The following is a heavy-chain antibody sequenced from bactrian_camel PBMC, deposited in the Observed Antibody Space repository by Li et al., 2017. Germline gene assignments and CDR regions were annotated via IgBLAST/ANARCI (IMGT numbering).Heavy chain of an antibody. V-gene: IGHV3-2*01. CDR3: VRGWTWWYYLDY. CDR1: GFTFSTYY. Sequence: QVQLVESGGGLVQPGGSLRLSCAASGFTFSTYYMSWVRQAPGKGLEWVSSINTDGRRTYYADSVKGRFTISRDNVENTLYLQMHDLNPDDTAVYYCVRGWTWWYYLDYWGLGTQVTVS. J-gene: IGHJ4*01. CDR2: INTDGRRT. D-gene: IGHD7*01.